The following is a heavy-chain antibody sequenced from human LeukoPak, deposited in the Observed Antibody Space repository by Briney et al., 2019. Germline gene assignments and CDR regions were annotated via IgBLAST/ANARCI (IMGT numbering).Heavy chain of an antibody. Sequence: LTGGSLRLSCAASGFTFSSYVMTWVRQAPGKGLEWVSGISGSGGSTYYADSVKGRFTISRDNAKNSLYLQMNSLRAEDTAVYYCVRAVPAAILGAFDIWGQGTMVTVSS. CDR3: VRAVPAAILGAFDI. V-gene: IGHV3-23*01. CDR2: ISGSGGST. CDR1: GFTFSSYV. J-gene: IGHJ3*02. D-gene: IGHD2-2*02.